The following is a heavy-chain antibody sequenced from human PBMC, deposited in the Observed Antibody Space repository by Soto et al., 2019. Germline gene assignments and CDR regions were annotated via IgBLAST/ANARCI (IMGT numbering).Heavy chain of an antibody. D-gene: IGHD3-10*01. CDR2: IIPILGIA. Sequence: QVQLVQSGAEVKKPGSSVKVSCKASGGTFSSYTISWVRQAPGQGLEWMGRIIPILGIANYAQKFQGRVTITADKSTSTAYMYPSSLRSENMAVYYCSRSIRFGGSSDAFDIWSQGKMVAVSS. J-gene: IGHJ3*02. V-gene: IGHV1-69*02. CDR3: SRSIRFGGSSDAFDI. CDR1: GGTFSSYT.